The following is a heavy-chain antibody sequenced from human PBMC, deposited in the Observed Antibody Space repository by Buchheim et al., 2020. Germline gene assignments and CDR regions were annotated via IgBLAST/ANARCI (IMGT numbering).Heavy chain of an antibody. J-gene: IGHJ6*02. V-gene: IGHV3-33*01. CDR1: GFTFRSYG. Sequence: QVQLEESGGGVVQPGRSLKLSCAASGFTFRSYGFHWVRQAPGKGLEWVAIIWYDGSNKYYVDSVEGRFTISRDNSKNTLYLQMNSLRAEDTATYFCARDGAPMAARRDKVYGMDVWGQGTT. CDR2: IWYDGSNK. D-gene: IGHD6-6*01. CDR3: ARDGAPMAARRDKVYGMDV.